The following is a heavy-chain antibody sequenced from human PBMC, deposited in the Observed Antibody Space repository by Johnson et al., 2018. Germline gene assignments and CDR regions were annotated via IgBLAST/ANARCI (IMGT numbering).Heavy chain of an antibody. CDR3: ARQDYVEAFDI. J-gene: IGHJ3*02. Sequence: VQLVESGGGLVQPGGSLRLSCVASGFTFSSYSMNWVRQAPGKGLEWLSYISSSGSSAFDADSVRGRFTTSRDNAKNSLYLQMNSLRDEDTAIYYCARQDYVEAFDIWGQGTMVTVSS. D-gene: IGHD3-16*01. CDR2: ISSSGSSA. V-gene: IGHV3-48*02. CDR1: GFTFSSYS.